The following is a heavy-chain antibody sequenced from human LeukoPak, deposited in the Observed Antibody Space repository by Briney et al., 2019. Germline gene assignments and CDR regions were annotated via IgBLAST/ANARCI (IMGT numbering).Heavy chain of an antibody. CDR3: ARDRDGLIDY. Sequence: TGGSLRLSCAASGFTFSSYGMHWVRQAPGKGLEWVAVIWYDGSNKYYADSVKGRFTISRDNSKNTLYLQVNSLRAEDTAVYYCARDRDGLIDYWGQGTLVTVSS. V-gene: IGHV3-33*01. CDR1: GFTFSSYG. CDR2: IWYDGSNK. J-gene: IGHJ4*02.